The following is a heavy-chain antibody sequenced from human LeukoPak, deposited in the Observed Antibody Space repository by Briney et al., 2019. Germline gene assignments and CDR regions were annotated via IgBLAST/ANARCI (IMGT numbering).Heavy chain of an antibody. Sequence: PGGSLRLSCAASGFTFSSYSMNWVRQAPGKGLEWVSSISSSSSYIFYADSVKGRFTISRDNAKNSLYLQMNSLRAEDTAVYYCARAGSLGNYFDYWGQGTLVTVSS. CDR1: GFTFSSYS. D-gene: IGHD1-26*01. J-gene: IGHJ4*02. CDR2: ISSSSSYI. V-gene: IGHV3-21*01. CDR3: ARAGSLGNYFDY.